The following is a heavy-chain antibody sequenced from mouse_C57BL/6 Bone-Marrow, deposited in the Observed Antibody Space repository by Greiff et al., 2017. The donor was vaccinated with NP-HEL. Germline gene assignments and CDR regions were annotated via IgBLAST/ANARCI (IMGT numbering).Heavy chain of an antibody. CDR3: TRDTLLPHYYAMDY. J-gene: IGHJ4*01. D-gene: IGHD1-1*01. CDR1: GFTFSSYA. V-gene: IGHV5-9-1*02. Sequence: EVQRVESGEGLVKPGGSLKLSCAASGFTFSSYAMSWVRQTPEKRLEWVAYISSGGDHIYYADTVKGRFTISRDNARNTLYLQMSSLKSEDTAMYYCTRDTLLPHYYAMDYWGQGTSVTVSS. CDR2: ISSGGDHI.